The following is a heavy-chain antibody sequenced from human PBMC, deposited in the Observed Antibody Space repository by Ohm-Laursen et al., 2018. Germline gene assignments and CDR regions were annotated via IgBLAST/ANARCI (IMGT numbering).Heavy chain of an antibody. D-gene: IGHD6-13*01. CDR1: GFTFDDYA. Sequence: SLRLSCTASGFTFDDYAMHWVRQAPGKGLEWVSGISWNSGSIGYADSVKGRFTISRDNAKNSLYLQMNSLRAEDTALYYCAKGVGSSIRGAFDIWGQGTMVTVSS. J-gene: IGHJ3*02. CDR2: ISWNSGSI. CDR3: AKGVGSSIRGAFDI. V-gene: IGHV3-9*01.